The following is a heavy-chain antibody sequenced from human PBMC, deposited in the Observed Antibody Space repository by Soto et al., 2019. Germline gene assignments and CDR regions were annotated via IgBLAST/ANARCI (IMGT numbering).Heavy chain of an antibody. CDR1: GGSISSGGYS. J-gene: IGHJ4*02. D-gene: IGHD3-10*01. V-gene: IGHV4-30-2*01. Sequence: SETLSHRCAGSGGSISSGGYSWSWIRQPPGKGLEWIGYIYHSGSTYYNPSLKSRVTISVDRSKNQFSLKLSSVTAADTAVYYCARDGGLYYFAYWGQGTLVTVSS. CDR3: ARDGGLYYFAY. CDR2: IYHSGST.